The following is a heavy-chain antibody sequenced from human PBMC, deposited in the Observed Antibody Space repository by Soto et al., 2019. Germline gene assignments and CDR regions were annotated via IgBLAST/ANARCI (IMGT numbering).Heavy chain of an antibody. CDR3: ARDLGYCISTSCPKWGYYYGMDV. D-gene: IGHD2-2*01. V-gene: IGHV3-33*01. CDR1: GFTFSSYG. J-gene: IGHJ6*02. CDR2: IWYDGSNK. Sequence: GSLRLSCAASGFTFSSYGMHRARQAPGNGLEWVAVIWYDGSNKYYADSVKGRFTISRDNSKNTLYLQMNSLRAEDTAVYYCARDLGYCISTSCPKWGYYYGMDVWGQGTTVTVS.